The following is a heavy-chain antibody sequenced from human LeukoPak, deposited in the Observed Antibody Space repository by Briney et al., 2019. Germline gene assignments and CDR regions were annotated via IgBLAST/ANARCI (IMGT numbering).Heavy chain of an antibody. V-gene: IGHV4-34*01. Sequence: PSETLSLTRAVYGGSFSGYYWSWIRQPPGKGLEWIGEINHSGSTNYNPSLKSRVTISVDTSKRQFSLRLSSVTAADTAVYYCARHYYDSSGYRSDTFDIWGQGTMVTVSS. CDR2: INHSGST. D-gene: IGHD3-22*01. J-gene: IGHJ3*02. CDR1: GGSFSGYY. CDR3: ARHYYDSSGYRSDTFDI.